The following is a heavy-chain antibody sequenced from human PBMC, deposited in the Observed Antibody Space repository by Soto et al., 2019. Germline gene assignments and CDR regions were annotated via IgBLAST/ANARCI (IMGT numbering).Heavy chain of an antibody. CDR2: IYYSGST. CDR1: GGSISSSSYY. D-gene: IGHD3-10*01. V-gene: IGHV4-39*01. CDR3: ARHEFYDGSYYYYGMDV. J-gene: IGHJ6*02. Sequence: QLQLQESGPGLVKPSETLSLTCTVSGGSISSSSYYWGWIRQPPGKGLEWIGSIYYSGSTYYNPSIKSRVAISVDTSTNLFSLRLSSVTAADTAVYYCARHEFYDGSYYYYGMDVWGQGTTVTVSS.